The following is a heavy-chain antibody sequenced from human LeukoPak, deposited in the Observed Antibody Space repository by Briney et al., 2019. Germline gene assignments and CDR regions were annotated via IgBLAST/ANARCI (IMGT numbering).Heavy chain of an antibody. V-gene: IGHV3-30*02. CDR3: AKASGSYYDLDY. CDR1: GFTLSNYG. Sequence: GGSLRLSCAASGFTLSNYGMHWVRQAPGKGLEWVAFIRYDGSNKYYADFVKGRFTISRDNSKKTLYLQMNSLRAEDTAVYYCAKASGSYYDLDYWGQGTLVTVSS. D-gene: IGHD1-26*01. J-gene: IGHJ4*02. CDR2: IRYDGSNK.